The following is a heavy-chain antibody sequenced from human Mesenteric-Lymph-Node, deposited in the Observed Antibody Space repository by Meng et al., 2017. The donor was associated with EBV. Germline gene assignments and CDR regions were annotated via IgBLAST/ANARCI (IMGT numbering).Heavy chain of an antibody. CDR1: GGTINGNNW. Sequence: QWQRLESCPGLVQSSGTLSRCGGGYGGTINGNNWWSWIRKPPGKGLEWIGECWHIGSTNYNPSLKSRVTISLSKSKNQFSLKLTSVTATDTAVYFCARVSEISGTWLDCWGQGTLVTVSS. CDR3: ARVSEISGTWLDC. D-gene: IGHD1-7*01. CDR2: CWHIGST. V-gene: IGHV4-4*02. J-gene: IGHJ1*01.